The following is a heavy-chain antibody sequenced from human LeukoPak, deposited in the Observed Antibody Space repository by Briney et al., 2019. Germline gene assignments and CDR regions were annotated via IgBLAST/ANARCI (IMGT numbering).Heavy chain of an antibody. J-gene: IGHJ4*02. CDR1: GFTFSNFG. CDR3: VREATGYSFADY. V-gene: IGHV3-23*01. Sequence: GGSLRLSCAASGFTFSNFGMSWIRQAPGKGLEWVSALNGDNTYYADSVKGRFTVSRDNSKNTLYLQMNSLTAEDTAVYYCVREATGYSFADYWGQGTLVSVSS. D-gene: IGHD1-26*01. CDR2: LNGDNT.